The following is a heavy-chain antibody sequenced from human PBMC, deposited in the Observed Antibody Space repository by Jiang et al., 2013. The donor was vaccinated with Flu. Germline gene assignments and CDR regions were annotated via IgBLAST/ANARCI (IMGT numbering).Heavy chain of an antibody. D-gene: IGHD3-10*01. CDR2: ISVDNANT. J-gene: IGHJ4*02. CDR3: ARGTFYSSSSLDY. CDR1: GYTFGDYS. Sequence: GAEVKKPGASVKVSCKAFGYTFGDYSISWVRQAPGQGLEWLGWISVDNANTNYAQRVQDRVTMTTDTSTTTAYMELRSLRSDDTAVYYCARGTFYSSSSLDYWGQGTLVTVSS. V-gene: IGHV1-18*01.